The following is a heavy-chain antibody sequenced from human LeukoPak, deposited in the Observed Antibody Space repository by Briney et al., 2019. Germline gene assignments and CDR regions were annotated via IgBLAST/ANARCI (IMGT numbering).Heavy chain of an antibody. D-gene: IGHD1-26*01. CDR2: ISSSSAHI. V-gene: IGHV3-21*01. Sequence: GGSLRLSCAASGFTFSSNSMTWVRQAPGKGLEWVSFISSSSAHINYADSVKGRFTISRDNPRNSLYLQMNSLRAEDTAVYYCARDIGGSYTAIDYWGQGTLVTVSS. CDR1: GFTFSSNS. CDR3: ARDIGGSYTAIDY. J-gene: IGHJ4*02.